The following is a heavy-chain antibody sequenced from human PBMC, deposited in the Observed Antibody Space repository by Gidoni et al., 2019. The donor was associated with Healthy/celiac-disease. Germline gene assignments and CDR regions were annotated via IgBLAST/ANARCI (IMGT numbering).Heavy chain of an antibody. CDR1: GFTFSSYS. J-gene: IGHJ3*02. CDR3: ARATGDPHDAFDI. CDR2: ISSSSSTI. D-gene: IGHD7-27*01. Sequence: EVQLVESGGGLVQPGGSLRLSCAAYGFTFSSYSMNWVRQAPGKGLEWVSYISSSSSTIYYADSVKGRFTISRDNAKNSLYLQMNSLRAEDTAVYYCARATGDPHDAFDIWGQGTMVTVSS. V-gene: IGHV3-48*01.